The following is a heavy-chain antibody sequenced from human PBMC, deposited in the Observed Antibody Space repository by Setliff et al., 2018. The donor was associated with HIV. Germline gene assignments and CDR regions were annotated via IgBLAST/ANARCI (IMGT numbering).Heavy chain of an antibody. V-gene: IGHV4-59*11. CDR2: VXXSGST. J-gene: IGHJ4*02. Sequence: PSETLSLTCTVSGGSISSHYGXXXXDXXXXGLXXXGYVXXSGSTSYNPPLDSRVTMSVDTARDQFSLKLSSVTAADTAVYYCARGGXXXFPLVYWGKGTLVTVAS. CDR3: ARGGXXXFPLVY. CDR1: GGSISSHY. D-gene: IGHD2-21*01.